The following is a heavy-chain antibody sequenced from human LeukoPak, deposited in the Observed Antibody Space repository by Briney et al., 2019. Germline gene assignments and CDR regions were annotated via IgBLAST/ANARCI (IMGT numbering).Heavy chain of an antibody. J-gene: IGHJ5*02. CDR2: IYYSGGT. Sequence: SQTLSLTCTVSGGSISSGDYYWSWIRQHPGKGLEWVGCIYYSGGTSYNPSLKSRVTISVDTSKNQFSLRLSSVTAADTAVYYCARDSGYSYGFGWFDPWGQGTLVTVSS. V-gene: IGHV4-31*03. CDR3: ARDSGYSYGFGWFDP. CDR1: GGSISSGDYY. D-gene: IGHD5-18*01.